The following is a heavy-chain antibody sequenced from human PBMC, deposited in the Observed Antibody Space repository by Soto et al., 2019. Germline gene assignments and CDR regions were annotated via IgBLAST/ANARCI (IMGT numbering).Heavy chain of an antibody. J-gene: IGHJ4*02. CDR1: GGSISSYY. Sequence: QVQLQESGPGLVKPSETLSLTCTVSGGSISSYYWSWIRQPPGKGLEWIGYIYYSGSTNYNPSLKCRVTISVETSKNQFSLKLSSVTAADTAVYYCARRYGDYFDYWGQGTRVTVSS. V-gene: IGHV4-59*08. CDR3: ARRYGDYFDY. CDR2: IYYSGST. D-gene: IGHD4-17*01.